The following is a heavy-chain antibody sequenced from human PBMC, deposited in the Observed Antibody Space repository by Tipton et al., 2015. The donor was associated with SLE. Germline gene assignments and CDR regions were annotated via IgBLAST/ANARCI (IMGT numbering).Heavy chain of an antibody. Sequence: TLSLTCTVSGGSISSHYLSWIRQPPGKGLEWIGYIYYSGSTNYNPALKSRVTMSADTSKNQFSLKLSSVTAADTAVYYCARSSGWGLDYWGQGTLVTVSS. J-gene: IGHJ4*02. V-gene: IGHV4-59*11. CDR2: IYYSGST. D-gene: IGHD6-19*01. CDR1: GGSISSHY. CDR3: ARSSGWGLDY.